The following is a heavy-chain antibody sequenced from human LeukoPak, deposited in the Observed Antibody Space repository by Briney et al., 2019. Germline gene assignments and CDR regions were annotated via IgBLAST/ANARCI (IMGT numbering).Heavy chain of an antibody. CDR1: GFTFSSYS. V-gene: IGHV3-48*04. D-gene: IGHD1-26*01. CDR3: ARVGLIVGATVFDY. CDR2: ISSSSSTI. Sequence: PGGSLRLSCAASGFTFSSYSMNWVRQAPGKGLEWVSYISSSSSTIYYADSVKGRFTISRDNAKNSLHLQMNSLRAEDTAVYYCARVGLIVGATVFDYWGQGTLVTVSS. J-gene: IGHJ4*02.